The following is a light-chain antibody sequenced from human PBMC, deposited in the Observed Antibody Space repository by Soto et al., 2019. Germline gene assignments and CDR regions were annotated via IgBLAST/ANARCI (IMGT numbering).Light chain of an antibody. Sequence: QSVLTQSPSASASLGASVELTCTLHSEYSTYAIAWHQPQCETGPRFMMKINYDDSHSKGDGFFARFSGSSSGAERHLTISSLQTEDEADYYCQTLGTGIQVFGGGAKLTVL. CDR1: SEYSTYA. CDR2: INYDDSH. J-gene: IGLJ3*02. V-gene: IGLV4-69*01. CDR3: QTLGTGIQV.